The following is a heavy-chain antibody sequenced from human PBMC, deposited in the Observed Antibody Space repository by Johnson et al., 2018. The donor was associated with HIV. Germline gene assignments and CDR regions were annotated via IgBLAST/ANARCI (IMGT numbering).Heavy chain of an antibody. CDR3: ARGDYDILTGYAFDI. J-gene: IGHJ3*02. Sequence: VQLVESGGVVVQPGGSLRLSCAASGFTVSSNYMSWVRKAPGKGLEWVSVIYSGGSTYYADSVKGRFTISRDNSKNTLYLQMNSLRAEDTAVYYCARGDYDILTGYAFDIWGQGTMVTVSS. V-gene: IGHV3-66*01. CDR1: GFTVSSNY. D-gene: IGHD3-9*01. CDR2: IYSGGST.